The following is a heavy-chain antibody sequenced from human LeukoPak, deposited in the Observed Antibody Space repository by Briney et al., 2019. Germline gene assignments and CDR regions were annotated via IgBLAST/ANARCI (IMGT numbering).Heavy chain of an antibody. J-gene: IGHJ4*02. Sequence: GGSLRLSCAASGFTVSSNYMSWVRQAPGKGLEWVSVIYSGGSTYYADSVKGRFTISRDNSKNTLYLQMNSLRAEDTAVYYCARVDDGDYGFDYWGQGTLVTVSS. CDR3: ARVDDGDYGFDY. D-gene: IGHD4-17*01. CDR1: GFTVSSNY. V-gene: IGHV3-66*01. CDR2: IYSGGST.